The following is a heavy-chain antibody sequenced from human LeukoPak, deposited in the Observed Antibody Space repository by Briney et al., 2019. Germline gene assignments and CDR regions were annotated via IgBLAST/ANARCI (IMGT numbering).Heavy chain of an antibody. CDR1: GFTFSSYG. CDR3: ARDDDDSSGPYYFDY. CDR2: IRYDGSNK. J-gene: IGHJ4*02. V-gene: IGHV3-30*02. Sequence: GGSLRLSCAASGFTFSSYGMHWVRQAPGKGLEWVAFIRYDGSNKYYADSVKGRFTISRDNAKNSLYLQMNSLRAEDTAVYYCARDDDDSSGPYYFDYWGQGTLVTVSS. D-gene: IGHD3-22*01.